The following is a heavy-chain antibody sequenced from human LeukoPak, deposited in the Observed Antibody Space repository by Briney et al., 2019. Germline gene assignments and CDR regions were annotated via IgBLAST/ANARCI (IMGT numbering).Heavy chain of an antibody. V-gene: IGHV1-46*01. CDR3: AREGGVFGSGYYEVRGAFDI. CDR1: GYTFTSYY. J-gene: IGHJ3*02. D-gene: IGHD3-3*01. CDR2: INPSGGST. Sequence: ASVKVSCKASGYTFTSYYMHWVRQAPGQGLEWMGIINPSGGSTSYAQKFQGRVTMTRDMSTSTVYMELSSLRSDDTAVYYCAREGGVFGSGYYEVRGAFDIWGQGTMVTVSS.